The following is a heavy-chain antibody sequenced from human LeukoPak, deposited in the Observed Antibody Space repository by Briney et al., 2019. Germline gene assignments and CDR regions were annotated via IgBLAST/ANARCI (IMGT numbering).Heavy chain of an antibody. V-gene: IGHV3-66*01. D-gene: IGHD1-26*01. Sequence: PGGSLRLSCAASGFTVSSNYMSWVRQAPGKGLEWVSVIYSGGSTYYADSVKGRFTISRDNSKNTLYLQMDSLRAEDTAVYYCATSKVVGATTVASPDYYYGMDVWGQGTTVTVSS. CDR3: ATSKVVGATTVASPDYYYGMDV. J-gene: IGHJ6*02. CDR2: IYSGGST. CDR1: GFTVSSNY.